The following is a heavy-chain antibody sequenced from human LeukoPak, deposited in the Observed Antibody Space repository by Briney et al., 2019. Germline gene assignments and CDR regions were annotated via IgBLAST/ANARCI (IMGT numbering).Heavy chain of an antibody. Sequence: GASVNVSCKASGGTFSSYAISWVRQAPGQGLEWMGGIIPIFGTANSAQKFQGRVTITADESTSTAYMELSSLRSEDTAVYYCARGGTKTYYYDSSGYYFPARMDYWGRGTLVTVSS. CDR2: IIPIFGTA. D-gene: IGHD3-22*01. J-gene: IGHJ4*02. CDR1: GGTFSSYA. V-gene: IGHV1-69*01. CDR3: ARGGTKTYYYDSSGYYFPARMDY.